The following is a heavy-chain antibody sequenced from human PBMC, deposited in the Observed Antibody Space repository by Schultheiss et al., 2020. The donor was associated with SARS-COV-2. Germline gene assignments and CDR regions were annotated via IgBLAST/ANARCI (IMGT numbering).Heavy chain of an antibody. CDR2: INPGDGTT. J-gene: IGHJ2*01. CDR3: ARMLLSSSPPFSWYLDL. D-gene: IGHD6-6*01. V-gene: IGHV1-18*04. Sequence: ASVKVSCKASGYTFTSYGISWVRQAPGQGLEWMGIINPGDGTTTYAQKFQGRVTMNTNTSTSTAYMELRSLRSDDTAVYYCARMLLSSSPPFSWYLDLWGRGTLVTVSS. CDR1: GYTFTSYG.